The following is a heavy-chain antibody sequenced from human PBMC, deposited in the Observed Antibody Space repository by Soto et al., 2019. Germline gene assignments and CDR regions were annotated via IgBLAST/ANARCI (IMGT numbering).Heavy chain of an antibody. Sequence: PGGSLRLSCAASGFTFRSYGMPWVRKAPGKGLGWVAVIWYDGSNKYYADSVKGRFTISRDNSKNTLYLQINSLRAEDTAVNYFARDGAGAAADFDYWGQGTLVTVSS. CDR3: ARDGAGAAADFDY. CDR1: GFTFRSYG. D-gene: IGHD6-13*01. CDR2: IWYDGSNK. J-gene: IGHJ4*02. V-gene: IGHV3-33*01.